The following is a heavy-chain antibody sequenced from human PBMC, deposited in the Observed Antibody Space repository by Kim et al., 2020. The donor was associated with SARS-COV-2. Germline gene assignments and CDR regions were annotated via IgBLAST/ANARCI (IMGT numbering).Heavy chain of an antibody. CDR3: ARGVVGSSYSNYATPFDY. V-gene: IGHV1-69*13. Sequence: SVKVSCKASGGTFSSYAISWVRQAPGQGLEWMGGIIPIFGTANYAQKFQGRVTITADESTSTAYMELSSLRSEDTAVYYCARGVVGSSYSNYATPFDYWGQGTLVTVSS. D-gene: IGHD4-4*01. J-gene: IGHJ4*02. CDR2: IIPIFGTA. CDR1: GGTFSSYA.